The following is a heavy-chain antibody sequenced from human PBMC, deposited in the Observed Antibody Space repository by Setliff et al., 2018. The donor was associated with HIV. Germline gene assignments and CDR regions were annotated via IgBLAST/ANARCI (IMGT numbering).Heavy chain of an antibody. D-gene: IGHD3-10*01. V-gene: IGHV1-69*05. Sequence: SVKVSCKSSGDTFNNCAVTWVRQAPGQGLEWMGGSIPLFGTTNYAQKFQGRLTMTTDTSTSTAYMDLRSLRSDDTAVYYCARRGNYYASAFDYWGQGTLVTVSS. CDR3: ARRGNYYASAFDY. J-gene: IGHJ4*02. CDR1: GDTFNNCA. CDR2: SIPLFGTT.